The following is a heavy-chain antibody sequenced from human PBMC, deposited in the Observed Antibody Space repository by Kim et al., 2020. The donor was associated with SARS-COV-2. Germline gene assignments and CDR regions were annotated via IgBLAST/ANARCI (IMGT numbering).Heavy chain of an antibody. CDR3: AKISSNNPF. CDR2: INTKTGIP. V-gene: IGHV7-4-1*02. D-gene: IGHD1-1*01. Sequence: ASVKVSCKTSGYTFTNYAMNWVLQAPGQGLEWMGWINTKTGIPTYAQGFTGRFVFSLDTSVNTAYLQISSLTAEDTAVYYCAKISSNNPFWGQGTLVTVSS. J-gene: IGHJ4*02. CDR1: GYTFTNYA.